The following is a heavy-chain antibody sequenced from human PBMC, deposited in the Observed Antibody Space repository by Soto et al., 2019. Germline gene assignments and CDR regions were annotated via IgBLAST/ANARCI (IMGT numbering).Heavy chain of an antibody. D-gene: IGHD3-3*01. Sequence: GGSLRLSCAASGFTFSSYAMSWVRQAPGKGLEWVSAISGSGGSTYYADSVKGRFTISRDNSKNTLYLQMNSLRAEDTAVYYCGRGIYDPTGFDPWGQGTLLTVSS. CDR1: GFTFSSYA. J-gene: IGHJ5*02. CDR2: ISGSGGST. CDR3: GRGIYDPTGFDP. V-gene: IGHV3-23*01.